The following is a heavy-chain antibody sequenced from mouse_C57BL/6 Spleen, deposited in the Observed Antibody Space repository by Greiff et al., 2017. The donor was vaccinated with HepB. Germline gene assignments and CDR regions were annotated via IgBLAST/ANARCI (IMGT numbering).Heavy chain of an antibody. V-gene: IGHV1-76*01. CDR2: IYPGSGNT. CDR1: GYTFTDYY. Sequence: QVQLKESGAELVRPGASVKLSCKASGYTFTDYYINWVKQRPGQGLEWIARIYPGSGNTYYNEKFKGKATLTAEKSSSTAYMQLSSLTSEASAVYFCARDRGYAMDYWGQGTSVTVSS. CDR3: ARDRGYAMDY. J-gene: IGHJ4*01.